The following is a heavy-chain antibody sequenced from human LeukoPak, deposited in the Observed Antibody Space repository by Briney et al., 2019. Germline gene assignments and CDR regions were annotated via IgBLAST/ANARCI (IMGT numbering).Heavy chain of an antibody. J-gene: IGHJ4*02. V-gene: IGHV4-61*02. Sequence: SETLSPTCTVSGGSISSGSYYWSWIRQPAGKGLEWIGRIYTSGSTNYNPSLKSRVTISVDTSKNQFSLKLSSVTAADTAVYYCAREDPQYYYDSSGPLKYWGQGTLVTVSS. CDR1: GGSISSGSYY. CDR2: IYTSGST. CDR3: AREDPQYYYDSSGPLKY. D-gene: IGHD3-22*01.